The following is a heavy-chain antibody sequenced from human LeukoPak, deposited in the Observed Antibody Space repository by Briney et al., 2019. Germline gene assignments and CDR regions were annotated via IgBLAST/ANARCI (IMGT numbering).Heavy chain of an antibody. Sequence: GGSLRLSCAASGFTFRNYLMHWVRQAPGKGLVWVSRVKGDGSFTDYADSVKGRFTISRDNAKNTLYLQMYSLRAEDTAAYYCVRDGDDYNFDYWGQGSLVTVSS. CDR3: VRDGDDYNFDY. CDR1: GFTFRNYL. V-gene: IGHV3-74*01. J-gene: IGHJ4*02. D-gene: IGHD5-24*01. CDR2: VKGDGSFT.